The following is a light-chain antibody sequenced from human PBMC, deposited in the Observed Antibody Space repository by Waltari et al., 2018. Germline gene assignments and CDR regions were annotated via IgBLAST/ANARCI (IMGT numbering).Light chain of an antibody. CDR2: KTD. J-gene: IGLJ3*02. CDR1: NFNIRLSY. CDR3: AAWDDSLRSVL. Sequence: QSVLTQPPSASGTPGQTVPISCSCGNFNIRLSYVYWYLQLPETAPRLLIFKTDQRPSGVPDRFSASKSGTSASLVISGLRSEDEGTYYCAAWDDSLRSVLFGGGTKLTVL. V-gene: IGLV1-47*01.